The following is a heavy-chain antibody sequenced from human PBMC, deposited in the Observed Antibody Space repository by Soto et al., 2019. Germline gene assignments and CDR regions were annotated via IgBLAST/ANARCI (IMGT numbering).Heavy chain of an antibody. CDR3: AGAPSAGLRFLEWLLGGMDV. Sequence: ASVKVSCKASGYTFTSYAMHWVRQAPGQRLEWMGWINAGNGNTKYSQKFQGRVTITRDKSTSTAYMELSSLRSEDTAVYYCAGAPSAGLRFLEWLLGGMDVWGQGTTVTVSS. J-gene: IGHJ6*02. D-gene: IGHD3-3*01. CDR1: GYTFTSYA. V-gene: IGHV1-3*01. CDR2: INAGNGNT.